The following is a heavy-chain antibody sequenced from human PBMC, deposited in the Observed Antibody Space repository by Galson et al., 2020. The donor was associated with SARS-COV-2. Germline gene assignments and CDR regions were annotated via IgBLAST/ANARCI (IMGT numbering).Heavy chain of an antibody. J-gene: IGHJ5*02. Sequence: SETLSLTCAVYGGSFSGYYWSWIRQPPGKGLEWIGEINHSGSTNYNPSLKSRVTISVDTSKNQFSLKLSSVTAADTAVYYCARGRGFGRWFDPWGQGTLVTVSS. CDR3: ARGRGFGRWFDP. D-gene: IGHD3-10*01. V-gene: IGHV4-34*01. CDR1: GGSFSGYY. CDR2: INHSGST.